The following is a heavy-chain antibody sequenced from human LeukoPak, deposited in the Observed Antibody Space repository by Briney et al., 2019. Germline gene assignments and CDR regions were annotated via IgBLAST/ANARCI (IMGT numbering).Heavy chain of an antibody. Sequence: PSETLSLTCAVYGGSFSGYYWSWIRQPPGKGLEWIGEINHSGSTNYSPSLKSRVTISVDTSKNQFSLKLSSVTAADTAVYCCARGRHRGFDYWGQGTLVTVSS. J-gene: IGHJ4*02. V-gene: IGHV4-34*01. D-gene: IGHD1-14*01. CDR1: GGSFSGYY. CDR3: ARGRHRGFDY. CDR2: INHSGST.